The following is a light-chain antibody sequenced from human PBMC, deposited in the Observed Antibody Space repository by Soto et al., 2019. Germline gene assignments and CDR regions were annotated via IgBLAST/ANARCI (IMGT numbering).Light chain of an antibody. J-gene: IGLJ1*01. Sequence: QPALTQPSSVSGSPRQSITIPSTATISDVGSYNRVSWYQQAPGTAPKLIIHDVTNRPSGVPDRFSGYKYGNTASLTTSGLQTEDEADYYCNSYTTSSTYVFGTGTKVTVL. V-gene: IGLV2-18*03. CDR2: DVT. CDR3: NSYTTSSTYV. CDR1: ISDVGSYNR.